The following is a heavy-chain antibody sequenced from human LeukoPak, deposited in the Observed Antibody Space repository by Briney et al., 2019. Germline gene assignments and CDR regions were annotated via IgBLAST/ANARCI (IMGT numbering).Heavy chain of an antibody. CDR1: GFTFNNYA. D-gene: IGHD2-8*02. CDR2: ITINGDST. CDR3: AKAWSTLDY. J-gene: IGHJ4*02. Sequence: GGSLRLSCAASGFTFNNYAMSWVRQPPGKGLEWVSTITINGDSTYYGDSVKGRSTISRDNSKNTLYLQMNSLRAEDTAVYFCAKAWSTLDYWGQGTLVTVSS. V-gene: IGHV3-23*01.